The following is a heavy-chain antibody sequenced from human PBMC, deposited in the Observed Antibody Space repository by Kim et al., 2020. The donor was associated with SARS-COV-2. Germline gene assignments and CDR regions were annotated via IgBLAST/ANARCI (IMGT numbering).Heavy chain of an antibody. CDR2: INHSGST. V-gene: IGHV4-34*01. CDR1: GGSFSGYY. CDR3: ARGRFIVGATRPFDY. D-gene: IGHD1-26*01. J-gene: IGHJ4*02. Sequence: SETLSLTCAVYGGSFSGYYWSWIRQPPGKGLEWIGEINHSGSTNYNPSLKSRVTISVDTSKNQFSLKLSSVTAADTAVYYCARGRFIVGATRPFDYWGQGTLVTVSS.